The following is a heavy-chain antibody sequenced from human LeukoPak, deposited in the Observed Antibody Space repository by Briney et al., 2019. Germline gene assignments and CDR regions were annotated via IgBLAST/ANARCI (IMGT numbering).Heavy chain of an antibody. V-gene: IGHV1-69*13. CDR3: ALKDDILIGLFDY. CDR2: IIPIFGTA. CDR1: GGTFSSYA. Sequence: ASVKVSFKASGGTFSSYAISWVRQAPGQGLEWMGGIIPIFGTANYAQKFQGRVTITADESTSTAYMELSSLRSEDTAVYYCALKDDILIGLFDYWGQGTLVTVSS. D-gene: IGHD3-9*01. J-gene: IGHJ4*02.